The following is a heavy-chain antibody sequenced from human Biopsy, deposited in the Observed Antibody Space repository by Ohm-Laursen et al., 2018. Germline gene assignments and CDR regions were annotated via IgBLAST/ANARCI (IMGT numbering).Heavy chain of an antibody. Sequence: PGTLSLTCTVSGASIEDYYWTWIRQAPGKTLEWIASINYRGNTNYNPSLKSRVTMSAHTSTNQFSLKLTSVTAADTAVYDCARDKITYCTSTSCDYFGMDVWGQGTTVTVSS. CDR1: GASIEDYY. J-gene: IGHJ6*02. D-gene: IGHD2-2*01. CDR2: INYRGNT. CDR3: ARDKITYCTSTSCDYFGMDV. V-gene: IGHV4-59*01.